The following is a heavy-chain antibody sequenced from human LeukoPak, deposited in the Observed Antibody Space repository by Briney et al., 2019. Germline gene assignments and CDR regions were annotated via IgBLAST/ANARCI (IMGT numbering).Heavy chain of an antibody. J-gene: IGHJ4*02. Sequence: GGSLRLSCAASGFTFSDYYMTWIRQAPGKRLEWVSFISSSGSPIFYADSVKGRFTMSRDNAKNSLYLQMNSLRAEDTAVYYCARKRPNYVDSWGQGTLVTVSS. V-gene: IGHV3-11*04. CDR1: GFTFSDYY. CDR2: ISSSGSPI. CDR3: ARKRPNYVDS.